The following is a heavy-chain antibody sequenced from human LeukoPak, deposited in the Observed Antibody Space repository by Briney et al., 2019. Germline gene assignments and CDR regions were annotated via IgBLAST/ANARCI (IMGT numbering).Heavy chain of an antibody. CDR2: IKQDGSEK. Sequence: GGSLRLSCAASGFTFSSYWMSWVRQAPGKGLEWVANIKQDGSEKYYVDSVKGRFTISRDNAKNSLYLQMNSLRAEDTALYYCAKDTGMYYYYYMDVWGKGTTVTISS. J-gene: IGHJ6*03. CDR3: AKDTGMYYYYYMDV. D-gene: IGHD1-14*01. V-gene: IGHV3-7*03. CDR1: GFTFSSYW.